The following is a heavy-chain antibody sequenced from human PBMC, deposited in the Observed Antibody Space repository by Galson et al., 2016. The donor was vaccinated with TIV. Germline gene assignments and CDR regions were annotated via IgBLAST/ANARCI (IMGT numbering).Heavy chain of an antibody. Sequence: QSGAEVKKPGESLKISCKGSGYSFSSYWIGWVRQMPGKGLEWMGIIYPGDSDPRYRPSFQGQVTISADKSISTAYLQWSSLKASDTAMYYCARPEGSGSYYYYGMDVWGQGTTVTVSS. CDR1: GYSFSSYW. V-gene: IGHV5-51*03. CDR3: ARPEGSGSYYYYGMDV. J-gene: IGHJ6*02. D-gene: IGHD3-10*01. CDR2: IYPGDSDP.